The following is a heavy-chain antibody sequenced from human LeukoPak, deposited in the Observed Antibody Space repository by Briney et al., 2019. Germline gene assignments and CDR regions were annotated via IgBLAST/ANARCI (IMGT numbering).Heavy chain of an antibody. D-gene: IGHD6-19*01. V-gene: IGHV3-23*01. CDR1: GFTFSSYA. CDR2: ISGSGGST. Sequence: GGSLRLSCAASGFTFSSYAMSWVRQVPGKGLEWVSAISGSGGSTYYADSVKGRFTISRDNSKNTLYLQMNSLRAEDTAVYYCAKGGGWSPAVLFDYWGQGTLVTVSS. J-gene: IGHJ4*02. CDR3: AKGGGWSPAVLFDY.